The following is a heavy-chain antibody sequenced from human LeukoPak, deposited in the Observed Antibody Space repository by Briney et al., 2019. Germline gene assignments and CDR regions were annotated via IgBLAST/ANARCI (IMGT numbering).Heavy chain of an antibody. CDR2: ITGSGRDT. J-gene: IGHJ4*02. CDR3: AKEASGYDPWGY. Sequence: GGSLRLSCAASGFTFSTYAMNWVRQAPGKRPEWVSSITGSGRDTYYAGSVRGRITISRDNSKNTLYLQMNSLRAEDTAVYYCAKEASGYDPWGYWGQGTLVTVSS. CDR1: GFTFSTYA. D-gene: IGHD5-12*01. V-gene: IGHV3-23*01.